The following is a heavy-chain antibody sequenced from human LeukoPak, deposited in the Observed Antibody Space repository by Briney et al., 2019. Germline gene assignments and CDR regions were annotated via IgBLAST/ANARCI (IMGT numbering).Heavy chain of an antibody. J-gene: IGHJ4*02. Sequence: KTGGSLRLSCAASGFTFSDYYMSWIRQAPGKGLEWVSSISGNSAYIYYEDSVKGRFTTSRDNAKNSLYLQMNSLRAEDTAVYYCASDYDFWSGYYGYWGQGTLVTVSS. D-gene: IGHD3-3*01. CDR2: ISGNSAYI. CDR1: GFTFSDYY. CDR3: ASDYDFWSGYYGY. V-gene: IGHV3-11*06.